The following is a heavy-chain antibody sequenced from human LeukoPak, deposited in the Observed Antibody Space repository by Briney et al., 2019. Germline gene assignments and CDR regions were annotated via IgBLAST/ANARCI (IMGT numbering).Heavy chain of an antibody. CDR2: ISYDGSDK. J-gene: IGHJ4*02. V-gene: IGHV3-30*03. CDR1: GFTFRNYG. Sequence: GGSLRLSCAASGFTFRNYGMQWVRQTPGKGLEWVTLISYDGSDKYYADSVKGRFSISRDNSKNTLYLQMNSLRAEDTAVYYCASLRSGTGTFYNDYWGQGTLVTVSS. CDR3: ASLRSGTGTFYNDY. D-gene: IGHD3-10*01.